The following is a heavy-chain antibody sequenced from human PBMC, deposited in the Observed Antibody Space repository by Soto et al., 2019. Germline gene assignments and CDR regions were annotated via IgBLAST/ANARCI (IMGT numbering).Heavy chain of an antibody. CDR1: GYSFTSYW. V-gene: IGHV5-10-1*01. J-gene: IGHJ6*02. D-gene: IGHD2-15*01. CDR3: ATPGRMLLYGMDV. Sequence: PGETLKISCKGSGYSFTSYWISWVRQMPGKGLEWMGRIDPSDSYTNYSPSFQGHVTISADKSISTAYLQWSSLKASDTAMYYCATPGRMLLYGMDVWGQGTTVTVSS. CDR2: IDPSDSYT.